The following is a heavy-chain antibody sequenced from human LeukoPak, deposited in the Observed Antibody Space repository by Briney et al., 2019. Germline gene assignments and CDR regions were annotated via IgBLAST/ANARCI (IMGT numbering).Heavy chain of an antibody. J-gene: IGHJ5*02. Sequence: SETLSLTCTVSGGSISSGDYYWSWIRQPPGKGPEWIGYIYYSGTTYYNPSLKSRVTISVDTSKDQFSLKLTSVTAADTAVYYCARAPLTTEGANWFDPWGQGALATVSS. CDR1: GGSISSGDYY. D-gene: IGHD4-11*01. CDR3: ARAPLTTEGANWFDP. V-gene: IGHV4-30-4*08. CDR2: IYYSGTT.